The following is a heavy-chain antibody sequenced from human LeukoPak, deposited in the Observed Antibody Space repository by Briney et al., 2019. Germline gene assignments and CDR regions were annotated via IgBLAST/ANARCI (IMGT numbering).Heavy chain of an antibody. D-gene: IGHD2-2*01. CDR1: ESPFSSYS. CDR2: IISSSSYI. V-gene: IGHV3-21*01. CDR3: ARYWAVPAAVSPYGMDV. Sequence: GGSLEPSCEPPESPFSSYSMTWVRQAPGKGLNGASPIISSSSYIYYADSVKGRFTISRDNAKNSLYLQMNSLRAEDTAVYYCARYWAVPAAVSPYGMDVWGQGTTVTVSS. J-gene: IGHJ6*02.